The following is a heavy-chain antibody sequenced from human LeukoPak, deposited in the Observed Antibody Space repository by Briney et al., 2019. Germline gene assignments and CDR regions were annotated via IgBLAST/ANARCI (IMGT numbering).Heavy chain of an antibody. D-gene: IGHD3-10*01. J-gene: IGHJ6*04. CDR1: GGSISNHY. CDR3: ARTYGAGSLPDV. V-gene: IGHV4-4*07. CDR2: VYSSGST. Sequence: SETLSLTCTVSGGSISNHYWNWIRQPAGKGLEWIGRVYSSGSTNYSPSLKSRVTISVDTSKNQVSLRLSSVTAADTAVYYCARTYGAGSLPDVWGKGTTVTVSS.